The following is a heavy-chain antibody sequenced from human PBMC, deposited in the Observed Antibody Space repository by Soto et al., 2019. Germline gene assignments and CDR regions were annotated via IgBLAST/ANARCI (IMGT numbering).Heavy chain of an antibody. CDR1: GFTFSSYA. J-gene: IGHJ4*02. CDR2: ISGSGGST. V-gene: IGHV3-23*01. Sequence: GGSLRLSCAASGFTFSSYAMSWVRQAPGKGLEWVSAISGSGGSTYYADSVKGRFTISRDNSKNTLYLQMNSLRAEDTAVYYCAKDPKDLYGDYDHNYFDYWGQGTLVTVSS. CDR3: AKDPKDLYGDYDHNYFDY. D-gene: IGHD4-17*01.